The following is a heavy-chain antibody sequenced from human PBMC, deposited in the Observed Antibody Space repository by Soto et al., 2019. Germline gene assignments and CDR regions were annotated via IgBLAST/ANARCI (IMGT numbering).Heavy chain of an antibody. D-gene: IGHD6-25*01. CDR1: GFSIDTAYF. J-gene: IGHJ4*02. CDR2: ISHSGRT. Sequence: SETLSLTCAVSGFSIDTAYFWGWIRQTPGEGLEYIGLISHSGRTFSNPSLKSRLTISFDTAKNEFSLNLKSVTAADTAVYYCARGPLQSSGLVQRGRNTITHFDYWGQGTLVTVSS. V-gene: IGHV4-38-2*01. CDR3: ARGPLQSSGLVQRGRNTITHFDY.